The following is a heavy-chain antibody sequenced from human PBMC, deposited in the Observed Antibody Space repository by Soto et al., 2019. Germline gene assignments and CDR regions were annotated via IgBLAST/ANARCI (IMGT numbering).Heavy chain of an antibody. Sequence: GGSLRLSCAPSGFIFSNYAMSWVRQAPGKGLEWVASISGNSDRTYYADSVKGRFTISRDNSKNTGYLQMNSLRAEDTAVYYCAKKAHFNMVRGIEYQTDYWGQGTLVTVSS. CDR2: ISGNSDRT. CDR1: GFIFSNYA. CDR3: AKKAHFNMVRGIEYQTDY. D-gene: IGHD3-10*01. J-gene: IGHJ4*02. V-gene: IGHV3-23*01.